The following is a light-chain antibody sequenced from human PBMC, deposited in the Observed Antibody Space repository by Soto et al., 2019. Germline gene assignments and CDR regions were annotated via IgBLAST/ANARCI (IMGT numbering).Light chain of an antibody. CDR2: EVS. Sequence: QSALTQPPSASGSPGQSVTISCTGTSSDVGAYHYVSWYQQHPGKAPTLIIYEVSQRPSGVPDRFSGSKSGNTASLTVSGLQADDEADYYCSSYAGTNNYVFGTGTKVTLL. J-gene: IGLJ1*01. V-gene: IGLV2-8*01. CDR3: SSYAGTNNYV. CDR1: SSDVGAYHY.